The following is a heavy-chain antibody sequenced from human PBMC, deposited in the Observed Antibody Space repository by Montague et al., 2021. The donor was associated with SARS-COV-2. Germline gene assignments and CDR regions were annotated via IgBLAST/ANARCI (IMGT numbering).Heavy chain of an antibody. CDR1: GGSISTYY. D-gene: IGHD1-1*01. Sequence: SETLSLTCTASGGSISTYYWSWIRQPPGKGLEWIGYLDYSGSTHYNPSLRSRATVSVDTSKNQFSLRLNSVTAADTAVYYCARHRPGYRNFYYLDVWGKGTTVTVSS. CDR2: LDYSGST. V-gene: IGHV4-59*01. J-gene: IGHJ6*03. CDR3: ARHRPGYRNFYYLDV.